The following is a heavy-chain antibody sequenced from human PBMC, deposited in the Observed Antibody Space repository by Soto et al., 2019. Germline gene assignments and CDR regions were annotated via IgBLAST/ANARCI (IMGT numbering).Heavy chain of an antibody. J-gene: IGHJ6*03. D-gene: IGHD4-4*01. Sequence: PGGSLRLSCAASGFTFSSYGMHWVRQAPGKGLEWVAVIWYDGSNKYYADSVKGRFTISRDNSKNTLYLQMNSLRAEDTAVYYCARDGTGTTGFSYYYYYYMDVWGKGTTVTVSS. V-gene: IGHV3-33*01. CDR3: ARDGTGTTGFSYYYYYYMDV. CDR2: IWYDGSNK. CDR1: GFTFSSYG.